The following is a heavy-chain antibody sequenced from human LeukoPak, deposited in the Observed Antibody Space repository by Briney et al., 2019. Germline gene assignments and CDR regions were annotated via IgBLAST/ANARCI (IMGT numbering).Heavy chain of an antibody. CDR2: IYHSEST. J-gene: IGHJ5*02. CDR1: GFSISSGYY. D-gene: IGHD3-16*01. CDR3: VKDSGGGRVGWFDP. Sequence: SETLSLTCTVSGFSISSGYYWGWIRQPPGKGLEWIGSIYHSESTYYNPSLMSRVTLSVDTSKNQFSLKLSSVTAADTAVYYCVKDSGGGRVGWFDPWGQGTLVTVSS. V-gene: IGHV4-38-2*02.